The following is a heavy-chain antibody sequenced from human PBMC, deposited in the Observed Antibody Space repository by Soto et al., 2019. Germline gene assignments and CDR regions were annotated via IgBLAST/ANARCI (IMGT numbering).Heavy chain of an antibody. V-gene: IGHV3-23*01. CDR3: AKEWSDYFDS. CDR1: GFTFSTYV. D-gene: IGHD3-3*01. CDR2: ISGTYNST. Sequence: GGSLRLSCAVSGFTFSTYVMSWVRQAPGTGLEWVADISGTYNSTHYADSVRGRFTVSRDNSKNTLFLQMNSLRAEDTGLYYCAKEWSDYFDSWGQGTQVTVSS. J-gene: IGHJ4*02.